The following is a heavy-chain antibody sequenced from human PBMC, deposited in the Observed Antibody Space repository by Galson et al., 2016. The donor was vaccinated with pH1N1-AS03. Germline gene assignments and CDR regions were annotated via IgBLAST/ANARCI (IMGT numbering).Heavy chain of an antibody. CDR3: ATYYENSGYALGF. V-gene: IGHV1-69*02. D-gene: IGHD5-12*01. CDR2: FIPVCDRT. Sequence: SVKVSCKASGGTFNSYIFTWVRQAPGQGLEWMGRFIPVCDRTNYAEKFQGRVTITASYMELRSLTSQDTAVYYCATYYENSGYALGFWGQGTLVTVSS. J-gene: IGHJ4*02. CDR1: GGTFNSYI.